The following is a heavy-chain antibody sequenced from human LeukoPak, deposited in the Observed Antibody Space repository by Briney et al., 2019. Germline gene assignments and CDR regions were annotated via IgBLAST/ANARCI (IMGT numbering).Heavy chain of an antibody. J-gene: IGHJ3*02. D-gene: IGHD3-16*01. Sequence: GGSLRLSCAASGFTFSSYAMHWVRQAPGKGLEWVAVISYDGSNKYYADSVKGRFTISRDNSKNTLYLQMNSLRAEDTAAYYCARERFRGGEGAFDIWGQGTMVTVSS. CDR2: ISYDGSNK. CDR3: ARERFRGGEGAFDI. CDR1: GFTFSSYA. V-gene: IGHV3-30-3*01.